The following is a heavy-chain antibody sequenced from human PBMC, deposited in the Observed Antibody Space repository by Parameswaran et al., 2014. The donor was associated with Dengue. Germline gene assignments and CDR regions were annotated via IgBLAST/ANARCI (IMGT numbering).Heavy chain of an antibody. D-gene: IGHD4-23*01. CDR2: IKQDGSEK. V-gene: IGHV3-7*01. CDR3: ARYTVVRDYYYGMDV. J-gene: IGHJ6*02. Sequence: VRQAPGKGLEWVANIKQDGSEKYYVDSVKGRFTISRDNAKNSLYLQMNSLRAEDTAVYYCARYTVVRDYYYGMDVWGQGTTVTVSS.